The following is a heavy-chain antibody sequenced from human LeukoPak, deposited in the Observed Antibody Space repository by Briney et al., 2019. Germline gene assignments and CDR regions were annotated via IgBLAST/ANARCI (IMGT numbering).Heavy chain of an antibody. V-gene: IGHV3-74*01. Sequence: GGSLRLSCAASGFTFSSYWMHWVRQAPGKGLVWVLRIKYDGSSTNYADSVKGRFTISRDNSKNTLYLQMNSLRAEDTAVYYCAKDGVVVTAIERYYFDYWGQGTLVTVSS. CDR1: GFTFSSYW. CDR2: IKYDGSST. J-gene: IGHJ4*02. D-gene: IGHD2-21*02. CDR3: AKDGVVVTAIERYYFDY.